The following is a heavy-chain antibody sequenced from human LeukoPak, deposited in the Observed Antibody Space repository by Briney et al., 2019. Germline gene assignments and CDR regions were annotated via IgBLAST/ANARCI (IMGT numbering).Heavy chain of an antibody. CDR2: IYYTGST. Sequence: SETLSLTCTVSGGSISTYYWTWIRQPPGKGLEWIGDIYYTGSTNYIASLRSRVSISIDTSKNQFSLKLSSVTAADTAVYYCARRRMTAAVPYFDYWGQGTLVTVSS. CDR3: ARRRMTAAVPYFDY. D-gene: IGHD6-13*01. V-gene: IGHV4-59*08. CDR1: GGSISTYY. J-gene: IGHJ4*02.